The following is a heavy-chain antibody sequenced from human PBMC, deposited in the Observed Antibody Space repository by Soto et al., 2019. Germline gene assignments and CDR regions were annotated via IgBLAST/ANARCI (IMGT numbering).Heavy chain of an antibody. J-gene: IGHJ5*02. V-gene: IGHV4-59*01. CDR2: IYYSGIT. Sequence: QVQLQESGPGLVKPSETLSLTCTVSGGSISSYYWSWIRQPPGKGLEWIGYIYYSGITNFNPSLQSRVHISVAKSKTQFSLKLSSVTAADTAVYYCARDNNNGSGSYYSGWFDPWGQGTLVTVSS. CDR3: ARDNNNGSGSYYSGWFDP. CDR1: GGSISSYY. D-gene: IGHD3-10*01.